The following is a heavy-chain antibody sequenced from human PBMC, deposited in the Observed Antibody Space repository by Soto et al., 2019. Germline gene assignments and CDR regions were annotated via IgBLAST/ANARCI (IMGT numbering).Heavy chain of an antibody. Sequence: QVQLQQWGAGLLKPSETPSLTCAVYGGSFSGYFWTWIRQAPGKGLEWIVKINHSGGTNYNSSLQSRATRSVDTFQNQFSLLRSSATSAATALYYCTTVRQCYHFWRGYQKERPSGMDVCGQAATVTVSS. D-gene: IGHD3-3*02. J-gene: IGHJ6*02. CDR3: TTVRQCYHFWRGYQKERPSGMDV. CDR2: INHSGGT. CDR1: GGSFSGYF. V-gene: IGHV4-34*02.